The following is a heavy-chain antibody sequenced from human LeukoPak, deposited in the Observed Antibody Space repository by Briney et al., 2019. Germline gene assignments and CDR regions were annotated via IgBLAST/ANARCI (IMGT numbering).Heavy chain of an antibody. CDR1: GFTFISHG. V-gene: IGHV3-66*01. Sequence: GGSLRLSCAASGFTFISHGMSWVPQAPGKGPEWVSVIYSCGSTYYADSVKGRFTISRDNSKNTLYLQMNSLRAEDTAVYYCARDREDTAMEGYYYYYMDVWGKGTTVTTSS. CDR3: ARDREDTAMEGYYYYYMDV. CDR2: IYSCGST. D-gene: IGHD5-18*01. J-gene: IGHJ6*03.